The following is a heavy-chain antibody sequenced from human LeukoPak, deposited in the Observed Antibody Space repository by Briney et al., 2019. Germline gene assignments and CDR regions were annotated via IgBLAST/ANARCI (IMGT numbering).Heavy chain of an antibody. CDR3: ARVAVSGPTGWFDS. V-gene: IGHV3-21*01. CDR1: GFTFSSYW. D-gene: IGHD2-8*02. Sequence: GGSLRLSCAASGFTFSSYWMSWVRQAPGKGLEWVSSISSTSAYIHYADSVKGRFTISRDNVDNVVYLEMNSLGAEDTATYYCARVAVSGPTGWFDSWGQGTLVIVSS. J-gene: IGHJ5*01. CDR2: ISSTSAYI.